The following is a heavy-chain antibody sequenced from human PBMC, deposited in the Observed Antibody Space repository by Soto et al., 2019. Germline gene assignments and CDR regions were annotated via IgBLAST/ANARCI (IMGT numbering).Heavy chain of an antibody. CDR2: ISHTGGY. Sequence: GRISLTCVLCGDSINITYCGSWVRQAPVKGLAWIGEISHTGGYRYMPSLRGRITLSVDTAKNQVSLKLTSVTAAETDGYYWARAVYCTNANCRDDFHYCDIDVWGQGTVVTVSS. V-gene: IGHV4-4*02. CDR1: GDSINITYC. J-gene: IGHJ6*01. D-gene: IGHD2-8*01. CDR3: ARAVYCTNANCRDDFHYCDIDV.